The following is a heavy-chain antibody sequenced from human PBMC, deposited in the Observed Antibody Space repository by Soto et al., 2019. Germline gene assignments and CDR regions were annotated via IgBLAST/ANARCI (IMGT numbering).Heavy chain of an antibody. CDR1: GFTFSSYG. CDR3: AKDVASGWYSGLLYYFDY. D-gene: IGHD6-19*01. V-gene: IGHV3-30*18. J-gene: IGHJ4*02. CDR2: ISYDGSNK. Sequence: QVQLVESGGGVVQPGRSLRLSCAASGFTFSSYGMHWVRQAPGKGLEWVAVISYDGSNKYYADSVKGRFTISRDNSKNTLYLQMNSLRAEDTAVYHYAKDVASGWYSGLLYYFDYWGQGTLVTVSS.